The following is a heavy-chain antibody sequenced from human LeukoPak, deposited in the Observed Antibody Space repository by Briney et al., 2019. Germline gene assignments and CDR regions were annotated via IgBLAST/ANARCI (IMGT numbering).Heavy chain of an antibody. CDR2: IRTTAEGAKYA. Sequence: PGGSLRLSCATSGFSFTDYPMNWVRQAPGKGLDGISNIRTTAEGAKYAYYADSVKGRVTISRDDGKNTLYLHMNSLRDDDTAVYYCATDQRYAFDYWGQGILVTVSS. D-gene: IGHD3-9*01. CDR1: GFSFTDYP. V-gene: IGHV3-48*02. CDR3: ATDQRYAFDY. J-gene: IGHJ4*02.